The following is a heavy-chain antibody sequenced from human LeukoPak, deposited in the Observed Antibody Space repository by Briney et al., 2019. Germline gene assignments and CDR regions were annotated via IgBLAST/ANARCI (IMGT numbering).Heavy chain of an antibody. V-gene: IGHV3-7*05. Sequence: GGSLRLSCAASGFTFTKYWMAWVRQAPAKGVEWVASIHQDGSETHSIDSGRFTISRDNAKNSLYLQMNSLRDEDTAVYYCANTVGHYSHNWGQGTLVTVSS. CDR2: IHQDGSET. D-gene: IGHD4-11*01. CDR1: GFTFTKYW. CDR3: ANTVGHYSHN. J-gene: IGHJ4*02.